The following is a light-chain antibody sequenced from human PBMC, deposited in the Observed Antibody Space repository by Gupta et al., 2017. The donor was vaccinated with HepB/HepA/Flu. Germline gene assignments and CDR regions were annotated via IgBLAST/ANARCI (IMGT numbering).Light chain of an antibody. Sequence: IVLTHSPPTLSLCPGERATHSCRPSQNVSNYLAWFQQKPGQAPRLLIYYTSNRATDVPARFTASGSGTDFTLTISSLEPEDFAVYYCQQRSNWPHTFGQGTKLEIK. V-gene: IGKV3-11*01. J-gene: IGKJ2*01. CDR2: YTS. CDR3: QQRSNWPHT. CDR1: QNVSNY.